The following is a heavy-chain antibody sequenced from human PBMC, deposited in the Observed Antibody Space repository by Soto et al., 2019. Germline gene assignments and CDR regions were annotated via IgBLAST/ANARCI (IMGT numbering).Heavy chain of an antibody. Sequence: QVQLVQSGAEVKRPGAPVKVSCKTSGYTFSDYFIKWVRQAPGQGLEWMGWINSNNGATKYAQKFQGRVSMTRDTSTNTVYMDLNRLTSDDTAVYYCSRDASNGGYFDYWGQGALVTVSS. D-gene: IGHD3-16*01. V-gene: IGHV1-2*02. J-gene: IGHJ4*02. CDR2: INSNNGAT. CDR3: SRDASNGGYFDY. CDR1: GYTFSDYF.